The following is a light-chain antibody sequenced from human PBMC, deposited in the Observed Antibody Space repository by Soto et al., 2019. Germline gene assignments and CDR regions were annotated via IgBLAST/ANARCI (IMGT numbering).Light chain of an antibody. V-gene: IGKV3-20*01. Sequence: EIVLTQSPGTLSLSPGDRATLSCRASQIVHINYFAWYQQKPGQTPRLLISATSSRATGIPDRFSGSGSGTDFTLTISRLEHEDFAMYYCQQYGSSPPLTFGGGSKVEIK. CDR1: QIVHINY. CDR3: QQYGSSPPLT. CDR2: ATS. J-gene: IGKJ4*01.